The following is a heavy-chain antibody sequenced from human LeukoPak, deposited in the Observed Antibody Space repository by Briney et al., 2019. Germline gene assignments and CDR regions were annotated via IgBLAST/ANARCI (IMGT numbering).Heavy chain of an antibody. CDR1: GFTFSSYW. CDR2: IKQDGSEK. Sequence: PGGSLRLSCAASGFTFSSYWMSWVRQAPGKGLEWVANIKQDGSEKYYVDSVKGRFTISRDNAKNSLYLQMNSLRAEDTAVYYCARGAWVIQWLISYYFDYWGQGTLVTVSS. J-gene: IGHJ4*02. CDR3: ARGAWVIQWLISYYFDY. V-gene: IGHV3-7*01. D-gene: IGHD5-12*01.